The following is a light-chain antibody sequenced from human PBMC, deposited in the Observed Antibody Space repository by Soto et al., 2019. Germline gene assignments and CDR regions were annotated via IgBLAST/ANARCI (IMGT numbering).Light chain of an antibody. CDR2: KAS. J-gene: IGKJ4*01. V-gene: IGKV1-5*03. Sequence: DIQMTQSPSTLSASVGDRVTITCRASQSISVWLAWYQQKAGKAPNLLIYKASRLESGVPSRFSGSGSETEFTLTISSLQPEDFATYYCQQYNSYPLTFGGGTKVDIK. CDR1: QSISVW. CDR3: QQYNSYPLT.